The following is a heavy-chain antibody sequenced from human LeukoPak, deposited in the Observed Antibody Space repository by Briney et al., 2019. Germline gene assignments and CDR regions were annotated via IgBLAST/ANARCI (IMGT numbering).Heavy chain of an antibody. CDR3: ARTSGSSTVWYFDL. V-gene: IGHV4-59*01. CDR2: TYYNGRT. Sequence: GSLRLSCAASGFTFSSYAMSWVRQAPGKGLEWIGYTYYNGRTDYNPSLRSRATVSVDASNNQFSLRLSSVTTADTAVYFCARTSGSSTVWYFDLWGRGTLVTVSS. D-gene: IGHD1-26*01. J-gene: IGHJ2*01. CDR1: GFTFSSYA.